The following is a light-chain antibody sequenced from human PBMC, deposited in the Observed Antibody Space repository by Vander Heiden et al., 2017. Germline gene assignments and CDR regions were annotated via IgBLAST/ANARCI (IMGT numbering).Light chain of an antibody. Sequence: EIVLTPSPGALSLSPGERATLSCRASQSVTSSYLAWYQQKPGQAPRRLIYAASSRATGIPDRFSGSGSGTDFTLTISRLEPEDFAVYYCQQYSSSLSITFGQGTRLEIK. CDR1: QSVTSSY. J-gene: IGKJ5*01. CDR2: AAS. CDR3: QQYSSSLSIT. V-gene: IGKV3-20*01.